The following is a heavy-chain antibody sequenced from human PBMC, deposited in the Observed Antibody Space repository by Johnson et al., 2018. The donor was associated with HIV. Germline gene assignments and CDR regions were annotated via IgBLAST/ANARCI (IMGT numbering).Heavy chain of an antibody. CDR3: AYSSSPLSGDAFDI. J-gene: IGHJ3*02. D-gene: IGHD6-6*01. V-gene: IGHV3-9*01. Sequence: VQLVESGGGVVQPGGSLRLSCAASGFTFDDYAMHWVRQAPGKGLEWVSGISWNSGSIGYADSVKGRFTISRDNAKNSLYLQMNSLRAEDTAVYDCAYSSSPLSGDAFDIWGQGTMVTVSS. CDR1: GFTFDDYA. CDR2: ISWNSGSI.